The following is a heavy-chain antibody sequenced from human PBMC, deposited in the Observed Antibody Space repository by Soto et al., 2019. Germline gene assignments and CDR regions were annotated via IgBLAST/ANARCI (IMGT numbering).Heavy chain of an antibody. CDR1: GFTFTGND. D-gene: IGHD3-22*01. V-gene: IGHV3-53*01. J-gene: IGHJ3*01. Sequence: EVQLVESGGGLIQPGGSLRLSCAASGFTFTGNDMNWVRQAPGKGLEWVSLLYSSGSTYYADSVKGRFTISRDNSKNTLYLQMSSLRAEATAVYYCATRPLLPGAPWGQGTMVTVSS. CDR2: LYSSGST. CDR3: ATRPLLPGAP.